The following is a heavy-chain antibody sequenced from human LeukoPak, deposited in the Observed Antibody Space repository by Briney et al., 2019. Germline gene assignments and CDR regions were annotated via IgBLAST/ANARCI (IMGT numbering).Heavy chain of an antibody. CDR1: GGSISSGDYY. V-gene: IGHV4-31*11. Sequence: SETLSLTCAVSGGSISSGDYYWGWIRQLPGKGLEWIGYIYYSGSTYYNPSLKSRVTISVDTSKNQFSLKLSSVTAADTAVYYCARNTIVPSDYFDYWGQGTLVTVSS. CDR2: IYYSGST. J-gene: IGHJ4*02. D-gene: IGHD2-2*01. CDR3: ARNTIVPSDYFDY.